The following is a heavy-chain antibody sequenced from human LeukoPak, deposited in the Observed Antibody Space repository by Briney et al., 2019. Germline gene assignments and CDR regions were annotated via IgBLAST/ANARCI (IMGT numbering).Heavy chain of an antibody. CDR2: IYYSGST. V-gene: IGHV4-59*01. Sequence: SETLSLTCTVSGGSISSYYWSWIRQPPGKGLEWIGYIYYSGSTNYNPSLKSRVTISVDTSKNQFSLKLSSVTAVDTAVYYCARQRKYQLLFGYYYYYMDVWGKGTTVTVSS. J-gene: IGHJ6*03. D-gene: IGHD2-2*01. CDR1: GGSISSYY. CDR3: ARQRKYQLLFGYYYYYMDV.